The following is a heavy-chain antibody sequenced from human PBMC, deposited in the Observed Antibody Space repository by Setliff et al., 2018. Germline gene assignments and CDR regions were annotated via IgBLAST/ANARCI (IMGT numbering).Heavy chain of an antibody. CDR2: ISTSGSTI. Sequence: SCAASGFAFRTHPMHWVRQAPGKGLEWISYISTSGSTIYYADSVKGRFTISRDNAKNTLYLQMNSLRAEDTAVYYCAKNHLAGTPHVYFDYWGQGTLVTV. J-gene: IGHJ4*02. V-gene: IGHV3-48*04. CDR3: AKNHLAGTPHVYFDY. CDR1: GFAFRTHP. D-gene: IGHD6-19*01.